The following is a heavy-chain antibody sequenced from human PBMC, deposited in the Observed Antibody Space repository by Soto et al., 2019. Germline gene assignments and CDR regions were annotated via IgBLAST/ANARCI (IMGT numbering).Heavy chain of an antibody. D-gene: IGHD3-9*01. CDR3: ARGRSYDILTGYYQRYYFDY. Sequence: PSETLSLTCTVSGGSVSSGSYYWSWIRQPPGKGLEWIGYIYYSGSTNYNPSLKSRVTISVDTSKNQFSLKLSSVTAADTAVYYCARGRSYDILTGYYQRYYFDYWGQGTLVTVSS. CDR2: IYYSGST. J-gene: IGHJ4*02. V-gene: IGHV4-61*01. CDR1: GGSVSSGSYY.